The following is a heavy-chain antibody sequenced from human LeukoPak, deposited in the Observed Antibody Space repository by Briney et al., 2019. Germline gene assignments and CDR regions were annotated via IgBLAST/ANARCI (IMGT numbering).Heavy chain of an antibody. J-gene: IGHJ2*01. V-gene: IGHV4-39*01. CDR3: ARAFRARYFDL. CDR1: GGSITTSSYY. D-gene: IGHD2/OR15-2a*01. Sequence: SETLSLTCTVSGGSITTSSYYWGWIRQPPGKGLEWIGIIYYSGSTYYNPSLKGRVTISVDTSKNQFSLKLSSVTAADPAVYYCARAFRARYFDLWGRGTLVTVSS. CDR2: IYYSGST.